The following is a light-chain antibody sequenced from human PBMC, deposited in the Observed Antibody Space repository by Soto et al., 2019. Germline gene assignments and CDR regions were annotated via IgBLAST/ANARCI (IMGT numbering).Light chain of an antibody. CDR3: QHHNSYSQT. CDR2: GAS. Sequence: PTLSASVGDRVTITCRASQSIRHYLAWYQQMPGKAPKLLIYGASTLQSGVPSRFSGSGSGTEFTLTISSLQPDDFGTYFCQHHNSYSQTFGQGTKVDIK. CDR1: QSIRHY. V-gene: IGKV1-5*01. J-gene: IGKJ1*01.